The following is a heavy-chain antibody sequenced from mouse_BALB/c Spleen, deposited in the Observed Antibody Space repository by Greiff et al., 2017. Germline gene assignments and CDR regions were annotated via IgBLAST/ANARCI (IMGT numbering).Heavy chain of an antibody. D-gene: IGHD2-14*01. Sequence: QVQLQQPGAELVRPGASVKLSCKASGYTFTSYWINWVKQRPGQGLEWIGNIYPSDSYTNYNQKFKDKATLTVDKSSSTAYMQLSSPTSEDSAVYYCTIGTKYFDVWGAGTTVTVSS. CDR1: GYTFTSYW. CDR3: TIGTKYFDV. CDR2: IYPSDSYT. V-gene: IGHV1-69*02. J-gene: IGHJ1*01.